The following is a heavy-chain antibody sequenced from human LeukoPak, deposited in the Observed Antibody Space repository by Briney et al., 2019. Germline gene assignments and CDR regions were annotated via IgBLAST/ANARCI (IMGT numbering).Heavy chain of an antibody. CDR2: IYYSGNT. V-gene: IGHV4-59*12. Sequence: SETLSLTCTVSGGSISNYYWSWIRQPPGKGLEWIGYIYYSGNTNYNPSLKSRVTISVDTSKNHFSLKLSSVTAADTAVYFCAREPYYDILTGYSDDAFDIWGQGTMVTVSS. CDR1: GGSISNYY. CDR3: AREPYYDILTGYSDDAFDI. D-gene: IGHD3-9*01. J-gene: IGHJ3*02.